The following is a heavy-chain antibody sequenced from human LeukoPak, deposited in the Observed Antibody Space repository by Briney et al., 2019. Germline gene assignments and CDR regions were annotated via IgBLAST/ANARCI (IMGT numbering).Heavy chain of an antibody. CDR2: IRSNGDTT. D-gene: IGHD1-1*01. V-gene: IGHV3-23*01. Sequence: GGSLRLSCTASGFTFSSLAMTWVRQAPGKGLEWVSNIRSNGDTTYNADSVKGRFTISRDNSKNTLYLELNSLRVEDTATFYCAKGQELDDGVFDSWGQGTMVTVSS. CDR1: GFTFSSLA. J-gene: IGHJ4*02. CDR3: AKGQELDDGVFDS.